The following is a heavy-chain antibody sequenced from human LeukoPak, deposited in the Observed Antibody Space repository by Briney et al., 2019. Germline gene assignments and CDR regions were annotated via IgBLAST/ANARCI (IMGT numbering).Heavy chain of an antibody. CDR2: VSGSGGST. V-gene: IGHV3-23*01. D-gene: IGHD3-3*01. CDR3: AKEGGGFWSPCDH. J-gene: IGHJ4*02. Sequence: GGSLRLSCAASGFTFSSYAMTWVRQAPGKGLEWVSVVSGSGGSTFYADSVKGRFTISRDNSKNTAYLQMNSLRVEDTAVYYCAKEGGGFWSPCDHWGQGTLVTVS. CDR1: GFTFSSYA.